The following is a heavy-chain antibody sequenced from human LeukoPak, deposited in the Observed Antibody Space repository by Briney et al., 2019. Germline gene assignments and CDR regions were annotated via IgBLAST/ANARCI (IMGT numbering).Heavy chain of an antibody. Sequence: SQTLSLTCTVSGGSISSGDHYWSWIRQPPGKGLEWIGYIYYSGRTYYNPSLKSRVTISVDTSKNQFSLRLNSVTAADTAVYYCARYRNEALFAFDIWGQGTMVTVSS. J-gene: IGHJ3*02. CDR2: IYYSGRT. CDR1: GGSISSGDHY. D-gene: IGHD1-14*01. CDR3: ARYRNEALFAFDI. V-gene: IGHV4-30-4*08.